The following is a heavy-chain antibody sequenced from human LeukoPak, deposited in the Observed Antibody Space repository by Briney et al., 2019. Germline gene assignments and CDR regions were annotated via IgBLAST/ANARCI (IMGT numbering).Heavy chain of an antibody. Sequence: PGGSLRLSCAASGFIVSSNYMSWVRQAPGKGLEWVSVIYSGGTTYYADSVKGRFTISRDNRKNTLYLQMNSLGAEDTAVYYCARERGHLDYWGQGTLVTVSS. J-gene: IGHJ4*02. V-gene: IGHV3-66*01. CDR2: IYSGGTT. CDR1: GFIVSSNY. D-gene: IGHD6-25*01. CDR3: ARERGHLDY.